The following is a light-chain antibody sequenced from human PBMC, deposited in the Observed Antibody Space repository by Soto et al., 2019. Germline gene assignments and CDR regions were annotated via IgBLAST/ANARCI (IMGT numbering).Light chain of an antibody. CDR1: QNVSSY. J-gene: IGKJ5*01. Sequence: EIVMTHSPATLSVSPCERATLSFSASQNVSSYLAWYQQKPGQAPRLLIYDAYNRATGIPPRFSGSGSGTDFTLTISSLEPEDSAVYYCQQRHMWPITFGQGTRLEIK. CDR2: DAY. CDR3: QQRHMWPIT. V-gene: IGKV3-11*01.